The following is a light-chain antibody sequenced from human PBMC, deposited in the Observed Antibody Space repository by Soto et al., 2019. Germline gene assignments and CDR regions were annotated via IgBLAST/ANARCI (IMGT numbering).Light chain of an antibody. Sequence: ERAVSSSQGAMSPXPWEXATLXXXXSQSFSNNYLSWYQEKPGHAPRLLIYRASNRATGIPDRFSGSGSGTDFTLTINRLEPEDLAMYSCQQYATSPQTFGQRTNVDIK. V-gene: IGKV3-20*01. CDR3: QQYATSPQT. CDR2: RAS. CDR1: QSFSNNY. J-gene: IGKJ1*01.